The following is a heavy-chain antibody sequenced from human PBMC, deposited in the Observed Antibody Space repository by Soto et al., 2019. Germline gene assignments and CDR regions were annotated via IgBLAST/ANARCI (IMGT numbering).Heavy chain of an antibody. CDR2: IYYTGST. V-gene: IGHV4-59*01. Sequence: QVQLQESGPGLVKPSETLSLTCTVSGGSISTYYWSWIRQPPGKGLEWIGYIYYTGSTNYNPSLKSRVTISVDTSKNQFSLKLSSVIAADTAVYYCERASGCSCDSCAFDPWGQGTLVTVSS. CDR1: GGSISTYY. CDR3: ERASGCSCDSCAFDP. J-gene: IGHJ5*02. D-gene: IGHD2-15*01.